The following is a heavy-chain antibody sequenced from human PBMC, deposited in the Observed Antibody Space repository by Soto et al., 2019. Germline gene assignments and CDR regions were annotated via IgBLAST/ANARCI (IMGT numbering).Heavy chain of an antibody. Sequence: QVQLQESGPGLVKPSETLSLTCTVSGGSISSYYWSWIRQPPGKGLEWIGYIYYSGSTNYNPSLKSRLPISVDTSKNQFSLKLSSVTAADTAVYYCASAYGSGSYYNGPFDPWGQGTLVTVSS. V-gene: IGHV4-59*08. CDR2: IYYSGST. D-gene: IGHD3-10*01. CDR3: ASAYGSGSYYNGPFDP. CDR1: GGSISSYY. J-gene: IGHJ5*02.